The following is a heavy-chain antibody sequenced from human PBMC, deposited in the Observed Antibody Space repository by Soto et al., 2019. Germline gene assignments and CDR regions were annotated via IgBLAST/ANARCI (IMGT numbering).Heavy chain of an antibody. CDR1: GGTFSSYA. D-gene: IGHD6-13*01. V-gene: IGHV1-69*06. CDR2: TFPMFGKA. J-gene: IGHJ6*02. CDR3: ATVDISTWIDGMDV. Sequence: SVKVSCKASGGTFSSYAISWVRQAPGQGLEWMGGTFPMFGKANYAQKFQGRVTISADKSTSTAYMELSSLTSEDTAVYYCATVDISTWIDGMDVWGQGTTVTVSS.